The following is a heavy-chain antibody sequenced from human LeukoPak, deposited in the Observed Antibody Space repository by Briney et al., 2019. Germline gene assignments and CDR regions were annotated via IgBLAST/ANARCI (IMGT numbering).Heavy chain of an antibody. J-gene: IGHJ3*02. Sequence: SVKVSCKAPGGTLSGYSMNWVRQAPGQGLEWMGGTIPIFGTTKYAQKFQGRVTITADDSTDTANMELRSLRSEDTAVYYCARADYDLAGLRLDVFDMWGQGTMVTVSS. D-gene: IGHD4-17*01. CDR3: ARADYDLAGLRLDVFDM. V-gene: IGHV1-69*13. CDR2: TIPIFGTT. CDR1: GGTLSGYS.